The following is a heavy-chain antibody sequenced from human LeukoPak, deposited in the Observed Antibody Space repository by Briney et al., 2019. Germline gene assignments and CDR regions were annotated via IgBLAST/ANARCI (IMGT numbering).Heavy chain of an antibody. V-gene: IGHV4-34*01. CDR2: INHSGST. CDR3: ARGVASPILRYFDWLLYPSFDH. J-gene: IGHJ4*02. D-gene: IGHD3-9*01. CDR1: GGSFSGYY. Sequence: SETLSLTCAVYGGSFSGYYWSWIRQPPGKGLEWIGEINHSGSTNYNPSLKSRVTISVDTSKNQFSLKLSSVTAADTAVYYCARGVASPILRYFDWLLYPSFDHWGQGTLVTVSS.